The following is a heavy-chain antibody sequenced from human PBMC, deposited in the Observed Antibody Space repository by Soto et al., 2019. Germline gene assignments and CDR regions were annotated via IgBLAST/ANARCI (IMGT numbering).Heavy chain of an antibody. J-gene: IGHJ4*02. CDR3: ARVVGAIDY. D-gene: IGHD1-26*01. CDR1: GGSISDYY. V-gene: IGHV4-59*01. CDR2: IYHSGTT. Sequence: QVQLQESGPGLVKPSETLSLTCTVSGGSISDYYWSWIRQPPGKGLEWVGHIYHSGTTNYNPSLKSRVTMSVQKSKNQFSLRLSSVTAADTAVYYCARVVGAIDYWGQGTLVTVSS.